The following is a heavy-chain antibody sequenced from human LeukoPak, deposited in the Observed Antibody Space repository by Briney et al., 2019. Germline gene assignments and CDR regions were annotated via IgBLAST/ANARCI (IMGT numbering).Heavy chain of an antibody. Sequence: SVKVSCKAPGGTFSSYAISWVRQAPGHGLERMGGIIPIFGTANYAQKFQGRDTITTDESTSTAYMELSSLGSEDTAVYYCAREVSLSGSYTHSELWGQGTLVTVST. CDR1: GGTFSSYA. D-gene: IGHD1-26*01. V-gene: IGHV1-69*05. CDR3: AREVSLSGSYTHSEL. J-gene: IGHJ4*02. CDR2: IIPIFGTA.